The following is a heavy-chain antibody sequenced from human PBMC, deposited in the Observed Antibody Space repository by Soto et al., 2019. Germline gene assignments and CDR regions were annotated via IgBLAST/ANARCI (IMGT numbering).Heavy chain of an antibody. CDR1: GDSVSSNSAA. CDR2: TYYRSKWYN. V-gene: IGHV6-1*01. Sequence: QSPTLSLTCAISGDSVSSNSAAWNWIRQSPSRGLEWLGRTYYRSKWYNDYAVSVKSRITINPDTSKNQFSLQLNSVTPEDTAVYYCAREGYSGYAGYCRYYFDYWGQGTLVTVSS. CDR3: AREGYSGYAGYCRYYFDY. J-gene: IGHJ4*02. D-gene: IGHD5-12*01.